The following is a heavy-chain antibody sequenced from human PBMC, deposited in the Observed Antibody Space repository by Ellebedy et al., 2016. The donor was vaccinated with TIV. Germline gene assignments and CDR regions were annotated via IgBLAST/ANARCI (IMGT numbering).Heavy chain of an antibody. CDR1: GYSFTNYW. D-gene: IGHD3-22*01. CDR2: IYPGDSDT. CDR3: ARRYDTDGYNRGFDY. Sequence: GESLKISCKGSGYSFTNYWIGWVRQMPGKGLEWMGIIYPGDSDTKYSPSFQGQVTISADKSINTAYLQWSSLKASDTAMYYCARRYDTDGYNRGFDYWGQGTLVTVSS. J-gene: IGHJ4*02. V-gene: IGHV5-51*01.